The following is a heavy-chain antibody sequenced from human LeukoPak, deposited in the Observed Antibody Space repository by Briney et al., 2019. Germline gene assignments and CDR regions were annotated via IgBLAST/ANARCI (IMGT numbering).Heavy chain of an antibody. CDR2: IKEDGSQK. J-gene: IGHJ3*02. CDR1: EFTFSTYW. V-gene: IGHV3-7*01. Sequence: PGGSLRLSCTASEFTFSTYWMTWVRQAPGKGLEWVAHIKEDGSQKYYVDSVKGRFTISRDNAKNSLYLQMDSLRAEDTAVYYCARHPLGTFGIWGQGTMVTVSS. D-gene: IGHD3-10*01. CDR3: ARHPLGTFGI.